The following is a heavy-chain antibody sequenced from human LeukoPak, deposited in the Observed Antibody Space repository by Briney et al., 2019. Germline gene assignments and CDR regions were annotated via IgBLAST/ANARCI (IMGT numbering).Heavy chain of an antibody. J-gene: IGHJ6*02. V-gene: IGHV3-53*01. CDR2: LYSGGST. CDR3: AREGNVEYYGMDV. Sequence: PGGSLRLSCAVSGFTVSTSYMTWVRQAPGKGLKWVSLLYSGGSTYYADSVKGRFTISRDNSKNTLYLQMNSLRAEDTALYYCAREGNVEYYGMDVWGQGITVTVSS. CDR1: GFTVSTSY. D-gene: IGHD3-3*01.